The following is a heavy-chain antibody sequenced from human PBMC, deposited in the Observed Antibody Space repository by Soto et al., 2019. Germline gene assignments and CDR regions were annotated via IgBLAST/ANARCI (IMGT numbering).Heavy chain of an antibody. D-gene: IGHD3-10*01. CDR1: GGSISNYY. CDR3: ARAAGSGLTEF. J-gene: IGHJ4*02. CDR2: IYYNSGNT. Sequence: PSETLSLTCSVSGGSISNYYWGWIRQPPGRGLEWIGFIYYNSGNTNYNPSVKSRVTISLDTSKNQFSLKLNSMTPADTAVYYCARAAGSGLTEFWGQGTLVTVSS. V-gene: IGHV4-59*01.